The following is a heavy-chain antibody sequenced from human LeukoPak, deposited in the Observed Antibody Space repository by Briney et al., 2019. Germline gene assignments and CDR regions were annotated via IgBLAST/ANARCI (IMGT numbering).Heavy chain of an antibody. CDR1: GYTFISNG. Sequence: EASVKVSCKASGYTFISNGISWVRQAPGQGLEWMGWISAYNGNTNYAQKLQGRVTMTTDTSTSTAYMELRSLRSDDTAVYYCARDTSGWYDYWGQGTLVTVSS. J-gene: IGHJ4*02. V-gene: IGHV1-18*01. CDR3: ARDTSGWYDY. D-gene: IGHD6-19*01. CDR2: ISAYNGNT.